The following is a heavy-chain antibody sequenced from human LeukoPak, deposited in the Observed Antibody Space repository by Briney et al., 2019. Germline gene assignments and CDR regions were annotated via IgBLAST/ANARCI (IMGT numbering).Heavy chain of an antibody. D-gene: IGHD3-10*01. J-gene: IGHJ6*03. CDR1: GYTFTDYY. Sequence: ASVKVSCKASGYTFTDYYMHWVRQAPGQGLEWMGWIRPNSGGTKYAQKFQGRVTMTRDTSISTAYMELDRLRSDDTAVYYCARDDDYGSGTYMDVWGKGTTVTVSS. CDR2: IRPNSGGT. V-gene: IGHV1-2*02. CDR3: ARDDDYGSGTYMDV.